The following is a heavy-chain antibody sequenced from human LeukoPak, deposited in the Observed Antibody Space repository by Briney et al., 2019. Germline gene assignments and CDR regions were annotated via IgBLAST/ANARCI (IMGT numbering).Heavy chain of an antibody. V-gene: IGHV4-59*01. Sequence: TPSETLSLTCTVSGGSISSYYWSWIRQPPGKGLEWIGYIYYSGSTNYNPSLKSRVTISVDTSKNQFSLKLSSVTAADTAVYYCARCRPRYSNYGSGSYFHYGMDVWGQGTTVTVSS. D-gene: IGHD3-10*01. J-gene: IGHJ6*02. CDR2: IYYSGST. CDR3: ARCRPRYSNYGSGSYFHYGMDV. CDR1: GGSISSYY.